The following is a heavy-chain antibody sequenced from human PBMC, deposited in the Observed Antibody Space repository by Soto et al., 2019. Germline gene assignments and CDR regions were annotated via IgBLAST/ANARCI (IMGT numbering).Heavy chain of an antibody. Sequence: SSVKVSCKASVGTFSSYAISWVRQAPGQGLEWMGGIIPIFGTANYAQKFQGRVTITADESTSTAYMELSSLRSEDTAVYYCARDSIGASIAVAGIDAFDIWGQGTMVTVSS. CDR1: VGTFSSYA. J-gene: IGHJ3*02. V-gene: IGHV1-69*13. D-gene: IGHD6-19*01. CDR3: ARDSIGASIAVAGIDAFDI. CDR2: IIPIFGTA.